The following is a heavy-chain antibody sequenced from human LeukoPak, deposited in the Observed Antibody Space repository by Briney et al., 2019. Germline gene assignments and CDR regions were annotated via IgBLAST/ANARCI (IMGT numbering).Heavy chain of an antibody. J-gene: IGHJ3*02. CDR1: GGSMSNYY. D-gene: IGHD6-19*01. CDR2: IYYSGNT. CDR3: ARPREQWLGNDAFDI. Sequence: SETLSLTCTVSGGSMSNYYWTWIRQPPGKGLEWIGYIYYSGNTNYKPSLKSRVTISVDTSKNQFSLKLSSVTAADTAVYYCARPREQWLGNDAFDIWGQGTMVTVSS. V-gene: IGHV4-59*08.